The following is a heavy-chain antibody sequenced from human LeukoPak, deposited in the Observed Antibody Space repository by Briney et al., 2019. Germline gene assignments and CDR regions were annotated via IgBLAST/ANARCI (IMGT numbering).Heavy chain of an antibody. CDR2: ISTNGGST. D-gene: IGHD3-22*01. CDR1: GFTFRSYA. Sequence: PGGSLRLSCAASGFTFRSYAMHWVRQAPGKGLEYVSAISTNGGSTYYANSVKGRFTISRDNSKNTLYLQMGSLRAEDMAVYYCARGSLRPYYYDSSGYPPWFDPWGQGTLVTVSS. V-gene: IGHV3-64*01. CDR3: ARGSLRPYYYDSSGYPPWFDP. J-gene: IGHJ5*02.